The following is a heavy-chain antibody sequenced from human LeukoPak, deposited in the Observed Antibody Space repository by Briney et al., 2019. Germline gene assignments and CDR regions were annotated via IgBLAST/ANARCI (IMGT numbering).Heavy chain of an antibody. CDR3: AKTWDYYYYYMDV. J-gene: IGHJ6*03. CDR2: IYYSGST. V-gene: IGHV4-39*01. Sequence: KPSETLSLTCTVSGGSISSSSYYWGWIRQPPGKGLEWIGSIYYSGSTYYNPSLKSRVTISVDTSKNQFSLKLSSVTAADTAVYYCAKTWDYYYYYMDVWGKGTTVTISS. CDR1: GGSISSSSYY.